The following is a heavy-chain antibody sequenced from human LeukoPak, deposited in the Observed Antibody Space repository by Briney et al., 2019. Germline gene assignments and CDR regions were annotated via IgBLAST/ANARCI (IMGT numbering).Heavy chain of an antibody. CDR1: GGTFSSYA. D-gene: IGHD2-2*01. CDR3: ARVVRVPAAMVYYMDV. CDR2: IIPIFGTA. J-gene: IGHJ6*03. V-gene: IGHV1-69*01. Sequence: GSPVKVSCKASGGTFSSYAISWVRQAPGQGLEWMGGIIPIFGTANYAQKFQGRVTITADESTSTAYMELSSLRSEDTAVYYCARVVRVPAAMVYYMDVWGKGTTVTVSS.